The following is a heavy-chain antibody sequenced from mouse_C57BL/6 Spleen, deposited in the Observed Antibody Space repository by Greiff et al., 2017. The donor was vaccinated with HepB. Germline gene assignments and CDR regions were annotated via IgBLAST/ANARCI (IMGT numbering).Heavy chain of an antibody. V-gene: IGHV1-69*01. CDR2: IDPSDSYT. CDR3: ARSHQYYGSSYDY. Sequence: VQLQQSGAELVMPGASVKLSCKASGYTFTSYWMHWVKQRPGQGLEWIGEIDPSDSYTNYNQKFKGKSTLTVDKSSSTAYMQLSSLTSEDSAVYYCARSHQYYGSSYDYWGQGTTLTVSS. D-gene: IGHD1-1*01. J-gene: IGHJ2*01. CDR1: GYTFTSYW.